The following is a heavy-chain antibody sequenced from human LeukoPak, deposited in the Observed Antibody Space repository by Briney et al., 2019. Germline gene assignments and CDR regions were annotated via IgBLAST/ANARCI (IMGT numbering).Heavy chain of an antibody. CDR3: ARDHGDYGAFYYGMDV. Sequence: SETLSLTCTVSGGSISSYYWNWIRQPPGKGLEWIGYIYYSGSSDYNPSLKSRVTISVDTSKNQFSLKLSSVTAADTAVYYCARDHGDYGAFYYGMDVWGQGTTVTVAS. V-gene: IGHV4-59*01. CDR2: IYYSGSS. D-gene: IGHD4-17*01. CDR1: GGSISSYY. J-gene: IGHJ6*02.